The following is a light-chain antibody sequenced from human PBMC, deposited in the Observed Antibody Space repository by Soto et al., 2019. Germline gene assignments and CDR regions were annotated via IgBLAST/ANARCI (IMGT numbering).Light chain of an antibody. J-gene: IGLJ3*02. V-gene: IGLV1-44*01. Sequence: QSVLTQSPSASGTPGQRVTIFCSGSSSNIGSNSVNWYHQLPGTAPKLLIYNNNQRPSGVPDRFSGSRSGTSASLDISGLQSEDEADYHCGSWDDSVDGWVFGGGTKLTVL. CDR2: NNN. CDR1: SSNIGSNS. CDR3: GSWDDSVDGWV.